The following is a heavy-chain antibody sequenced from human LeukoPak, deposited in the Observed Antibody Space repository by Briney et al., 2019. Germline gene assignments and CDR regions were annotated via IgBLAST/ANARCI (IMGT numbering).Heavy chain of an antibody. D-gene: IGHD2-8*01. CDR2: ISSSGSTM. Sequence: GGSLRLSCTASGFSFSDYEMNWVRQAPGMGLEWVAFISSSGSTMYYADSVRGRFTLSRDSAKTSPFLQMNSLRAEDTAVYYCSRTKMSPYSYYGMDVWGRGTTVTVSS. V-gene: IGHV3-48*03. J-gene: IGHJ6*02. CDR1: GFSFSDYE. CDR3: SRTKMSPYSYYGMDV.